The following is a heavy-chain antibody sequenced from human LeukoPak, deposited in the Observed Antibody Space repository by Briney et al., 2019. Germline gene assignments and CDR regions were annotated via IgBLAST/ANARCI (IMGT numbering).Heavy chain of an antibody. Sequence: SETLSLTCAVYGGSFSGYYWSWIRQPPGKGLEWIGEINHSGSTNYNPSLKSRVTISVDTSKNQFSLKLSSVTAADTAVYYCARGPHIVVVTATYVFDIWGQGTMVTVSP. CDR3: ARGPHIVVVTATYVFDI. D-gene: IGHD2-21*02. J-gene: IGHJ3*02. V-gene: IGHV4-34*01. CDR2: INHSGST. CDR1: GGSFSGYY.